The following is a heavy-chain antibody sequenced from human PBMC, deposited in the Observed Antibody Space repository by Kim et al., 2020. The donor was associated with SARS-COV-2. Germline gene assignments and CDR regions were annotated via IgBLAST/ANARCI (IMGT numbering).Heavy chain of an antibody. CDR3: AREHPATGTSP. D-gene: IGHD1-1*01. J-gene: IGHJ5*02. CDR2: T. V-gene: IGHV3-53*01. Sequence: TYYADSVKGRFTISRDKSKNTLYSQMNSLRAEDTAVYYCAREHPATGTSPWGQGTLVTVSS.